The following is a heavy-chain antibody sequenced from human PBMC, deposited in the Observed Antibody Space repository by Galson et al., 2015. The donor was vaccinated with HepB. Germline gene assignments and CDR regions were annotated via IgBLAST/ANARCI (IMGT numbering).Heavy chain of an antibody. CDR2: IWNVRFND. Sequence: SLRLSCAASGFAIETYGMHWVRQAPGTGLEWLSIIWNVRFNDFYADSVKGRFTISRDSSKNTLYLHMTSLRAEDTAVYYCARDAIGGGYSIDSWGQGTLVTVSS. CDR3: ARDAIGGGYSIDS. J-gene: IGHJ5*01. V-gene: IGHV3-33*01. D-gene: IGHD2-2*01. CDR1: GFAIETYG.